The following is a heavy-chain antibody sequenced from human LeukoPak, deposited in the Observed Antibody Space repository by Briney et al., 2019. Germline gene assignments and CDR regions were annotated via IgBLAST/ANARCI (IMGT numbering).Heavy chain of an antibody. CDR2: ITSSGDTI. D-gene: IGHD1-1*01. J-gene: IGHJ4*02. CDR1: GFTFRNYH. Sequence: PGGSLRLSRAASGFTFRNYHMSWIRQAPGKGLEWLSYITSSGDTIYYADSMKGRFTISRDNAKNSLYLQINSLRVEDTAVYYCARNAPFRNDGWPLFDYWGQGTLVTVSS. CDR3: ARNAPFRNDGWPLFDY. V-gene: IGHV3-11*01.